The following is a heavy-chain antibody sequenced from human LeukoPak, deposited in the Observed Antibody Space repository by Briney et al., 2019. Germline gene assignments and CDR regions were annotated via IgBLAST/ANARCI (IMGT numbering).Heavy chain of an antibody. J-gene: IGHJ4*02. CDR1: GGSFSGYY. Sequence: SVTLSLTCAVYGGSFSGYYWSWIRQPPGKGLEWIGEINHSGSTNYNPSLKSRVTISVDTSKNQFSLKLSSVTAADTAVYYCARGRSSGYSSPFDYWGQGTLVTVSS. CDR2: INHSGST. D-gene: IGHD3-22*01. V-gene: IGHV4-34*01. CDR3: ARGRSSGYSSPFDY.